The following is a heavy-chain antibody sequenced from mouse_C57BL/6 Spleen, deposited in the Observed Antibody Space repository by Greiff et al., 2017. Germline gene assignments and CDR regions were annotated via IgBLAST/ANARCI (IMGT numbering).Heavy chain of an antibody. Sequence: VQGVESGPGLVAPSQSLSISCTVSGFSLTSYGVHWVRQPPGKGLEWLVVIWSDGSTTYNSALKSRLSISKDNSKSQVFLKMNSLQTDDTAMYYCARGDYSNSWFAYWGQGTLVTVSA. V-gene: IGHV2-6*03. CDR2: IWSDGST. CDR3: ARGDYSNSWFAY. J-gene: IGHJ3*01. D-gene: IGHD2-5*01. CDR1: GFSLTSYG.